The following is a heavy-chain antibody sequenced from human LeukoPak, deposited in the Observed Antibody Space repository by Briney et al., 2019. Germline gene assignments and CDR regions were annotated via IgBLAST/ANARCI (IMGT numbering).Heavy chain of an antibody. CDR1: GYTFTGYF. CDR3: ARVFRSITARLDFDY. J-gene: IGHJ4*02. Sequence: ASVKVSCKASGYTFTGYFMHWVRQAPGQGLEWMGWINPNSGGTNYAQKFQGRVTMTRDTSITTAYMELSRLRSDDTAVYYCARVFRSITARLDFDYWGQGTLVTVSS. D-gene: IGHD6-6*01. V-gene: IGHV1-2*02. CDR2: INPNSGGT.